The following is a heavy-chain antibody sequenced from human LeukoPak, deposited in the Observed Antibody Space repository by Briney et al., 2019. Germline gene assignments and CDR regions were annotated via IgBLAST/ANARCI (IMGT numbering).Heavy chain of an antibody. CDR3: ARAYNSGWYGDFDY. CDR2: ISYDGSDK. V-gene: IGHV3-30*04. Sequence: PGGSVRLSCAASGVTFSSHAIHWVRQTPGKGLEWVAVISYDGSDKYYAGSVRGRFTISRDNSKNTLYLQMNSLRAEDTAVYYCARAYNSGWYGDFDYWGQGTLVTVSS. D-gene: IGHD6-19*01. J-gene: IGHJ4*02. CDR1: GVTFSSHA.